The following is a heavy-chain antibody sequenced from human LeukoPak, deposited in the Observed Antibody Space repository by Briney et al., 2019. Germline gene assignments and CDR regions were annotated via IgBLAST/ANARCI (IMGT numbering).Heavy chain of an antibody. J-gene: IGHJ5*02. CDR3: AKDLPDYGDYIEGS. D-gene: IGHD4-17*01. CDR1: GFTFSSFA. CDR2: ISGSGGST. V-gene: IGHV3-23*01. Sequence: GGSLRLSCAASGFTFSSFAMSWVRQAPGKGLEWVSTISGSGGSTNYADSVKGRFTFSRDNSKKTLYLQMNSLRAEDTAVYYCAKDLPDYGDYIEGSWGQGTLVTVSS.